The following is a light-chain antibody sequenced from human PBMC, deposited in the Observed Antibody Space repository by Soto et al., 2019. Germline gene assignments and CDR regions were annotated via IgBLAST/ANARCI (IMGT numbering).Light chain of an antibody. Sequence: QSALTQPASVSGSPGQSITISCTGTSSDVGGYNYVSWYLQHPGKAPKFMIYDVSNRPSGVSTRFSGSKSGNTASLTISGLQAEDEADYYCNSYTTSNTRQIVFGTGTKLTVL. J-gene: IGLJ1*01. CDR2: DVS. CDR3: NSYTTSNTRQIV. V-gene: IGLV2-14*01. CDR1: SSDVGGYNY.